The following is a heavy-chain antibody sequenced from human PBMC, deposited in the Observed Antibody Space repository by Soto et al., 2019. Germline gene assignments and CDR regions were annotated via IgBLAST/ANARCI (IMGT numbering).Heavy chain of an antibody. D-gene: IGHD3-10*01. V-gene: IGHV4-39*01. J-gene: IGHJ5*02. CDR2: VSYSGGT. CDR3: ASGGPWRGWFDP. Sequence: QLQLQESGPGLVKPSETLSLTCTVSGGSITDSAFSWGRIRQPPGKVLEWIASVSYSGGTFYNSSLRSQVTISVDTSKNQFAPQLNSATAEDTAVYRCASGGPWRGWFDPWGQGTLVRVS. CDR1: GGSITDSAFS.